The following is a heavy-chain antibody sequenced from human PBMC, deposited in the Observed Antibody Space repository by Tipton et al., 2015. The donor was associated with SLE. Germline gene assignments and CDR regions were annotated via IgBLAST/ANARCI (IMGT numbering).Heavy chain of an antibody. CDR3: GGGPLFDY. Sequence: GLVKPSETLSLACTVSGGSIRSSSYFWGWVRQPPGKRLEWLGSIHYSGDTYYNPSLESRVTISVDTSKNQFSLRVSSLTATDTAVYYCGGGPLFDYWGQGTLVTVSS. CDR1: GGSIRSSSYF. CDR2: IHYSGDT. J-gene: IGHJ4*02. V-gene: IGHV4-39*07. D-gene: IGHD6-25*01.